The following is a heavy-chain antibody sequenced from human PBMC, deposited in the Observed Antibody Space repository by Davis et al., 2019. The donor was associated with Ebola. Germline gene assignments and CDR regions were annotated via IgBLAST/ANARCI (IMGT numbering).Heavy chain of an antibody. CDR2: IIPIFGTA. CDR3: ARDPTYGDYAYYYYYGMDV. J-gene: IGHJ6*02. CDR1: GGTFSSYA. V-gene: IGHV1-69*06. Sequence: AASVKVSCKASGGTFSSYAISWVRQAPGQGLEWMGGIIPIFGTANYAQKFQGRVTITADKSTSTAYMELSSLRSEDTAVYYCARDPTYGDYAYYYYYGMDVWGQGTTVTVSS. D-gene: IGHD4-17*01.